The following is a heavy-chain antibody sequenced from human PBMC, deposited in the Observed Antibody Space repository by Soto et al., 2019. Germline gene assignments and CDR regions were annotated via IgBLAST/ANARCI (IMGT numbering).Heavy chain of an antibody. CDR2: IWYDGSNK. V-gene: IGHV3-33*01. CDR1: GFTFSSYG. Sequence: PGGSLTLSCAASGFTFSSYGMHWVRQAPGKGLEWVAVIWYDGSNKYYADSVKGRFTISRDNSKNTLYLQMNSLRAEDTAVYYCARDKLEQLNWFDPWGQGTLVTVSS. D-gene: IGHD1-1*01. CDR3: ARDKLEQLNWFDP. J-gene: IGHJ5*02.